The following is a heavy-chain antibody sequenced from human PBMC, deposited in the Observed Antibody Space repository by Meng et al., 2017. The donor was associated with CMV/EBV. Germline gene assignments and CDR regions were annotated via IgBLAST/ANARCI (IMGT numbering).Heavy chain of an antibody. V-gene: IGHV4-30-4*08. CDR3: AREEIGLDP. CDR2: IYYSGST. D-gene: IGHD3/OR15-3a*01. J-gene: IGHJ5*02. CDR1: GGSISSGDYY. Sequence: QVQPQESGPGLVHPSQTLSLSCTVCGGSISSGDYYWRWIRQPPGKGLEWIGYIYYSGSTYYHPSLKSRVTISVDTSKNQFSLKLSSVTAADTAVYYCAREEIGLDPWGQGTLVTVSS.